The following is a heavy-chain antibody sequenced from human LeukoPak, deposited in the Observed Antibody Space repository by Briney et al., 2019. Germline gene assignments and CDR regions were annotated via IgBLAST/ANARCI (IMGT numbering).Heavy chain of an antibody. CDR1: GYTFTSYG. CDR3: ARDAPGGWLQLGYYYYGMDV. J-gene: IGHJ6*02. D-gene: IGHD5-24*01. Sequence: ASVKVSCKASGYTFTSYGISWVRQAPGQGLERMGWISAYHGNKNCAQKLQGRVTMTTDTSTSTAYMELRSLRSDDTAVYYCARDAPGGWLQLGYYYYGMDVWGQGTTVTVSS. V-gene: IGHV1-18*01. CDR2: ISAYHGNK.